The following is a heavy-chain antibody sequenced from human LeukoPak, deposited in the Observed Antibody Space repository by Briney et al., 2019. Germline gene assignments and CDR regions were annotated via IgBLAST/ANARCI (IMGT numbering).Heavy chain of an antibody. V-gene: IGHV4-34*01. J-gene: IGHJ4*02. CDR1: GGSFSGYY. Sequence: SETLSLTCAVYGGSFSGYYWSWIRQPPGKGLEWIGEINHSGSTNYNPSLKSRVTISVDTSKNQFSLKLSSVTAADTAVYYCARRYDYVWGSYRDIEYYFDYWGQGTLVTVSS. CDR3: ARRYDYVWGSYRDIEYYFDY. D-gene: IGHD3-16*02. CDR2: INHSGST.